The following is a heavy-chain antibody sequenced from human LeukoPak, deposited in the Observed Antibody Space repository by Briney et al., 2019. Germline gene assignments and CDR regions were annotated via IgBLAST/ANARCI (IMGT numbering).Heavy chain of an antibody. CDR2: INPSGGST. D-gene: IGHD6-6*01. J-gene: IGHJ5*02. CDR3: ARESSPSPEYNWFDP. CDR1: GYTFTSYY. V-gene: IGHV1-46*01. Sequence: ASVKVSCKASGYTFTSYYMHWVRQAPGQGLEWMGIINPSGGSTSYAQKFQGRVTMTRDTSTSTVYMELSSLRSEDTAVYYCARESSPSPEYNWFDPWGQGTLVTVSS.